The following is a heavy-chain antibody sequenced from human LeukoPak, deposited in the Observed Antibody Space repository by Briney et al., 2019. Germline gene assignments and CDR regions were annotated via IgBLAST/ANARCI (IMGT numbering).Heavy chain of an antibody. J-gene: IGHJ4*02. V-gene: IGHV1-69*05. CDR3: ARVGDGEVSLDY. Sequence: ASVKVSCKASGGTFSSYAISWVRRAPGQGLEWMGGIIPIFGTANYAQKFQGRVTITTDESTSTAYMELSSLRSEDTAVYYCARVGDGEVSLDYWGQGTLVTVSS. CDR2: IIPIFGTA. CDR1: GGTFSSYA. D-gene: IGHD3-16*01.